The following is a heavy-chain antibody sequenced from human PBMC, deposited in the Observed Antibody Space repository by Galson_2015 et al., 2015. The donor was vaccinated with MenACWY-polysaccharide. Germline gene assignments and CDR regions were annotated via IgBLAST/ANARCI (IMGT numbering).Heavy chain of an antibody. CDR2: IYPGDSDT. V-gene: IGHV5-51*01. Sequence: QSGAEVKKPGESLKISCKGSGYSFTNYWIGWVRQLPGKGLEWMGIIYPGDSDTRYSPSFQGQVTISADKSISTDYLQWSSLKASDDAMDFCARQGSLVFDYWGQGTLVTVSS. CDR3: ARQGSLVFDY. D-gene: IGHD6-13*01. J-gene: IGHJ4*02. CDR1: GYSFTNYW.